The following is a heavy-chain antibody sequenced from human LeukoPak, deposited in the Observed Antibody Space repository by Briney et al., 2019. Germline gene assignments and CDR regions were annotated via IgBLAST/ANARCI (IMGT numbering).Heavy chain of an antibody. V-gene: IGHV1-8*01. J-gene: IGHJ4*02. CDR2: MSPNSGNT. D-gene: IGHD3-16*02. Sequence: ASVKVSCKASGYTFTSYGINWVRQATGQGLEWMGWMSPNSGNTGYAQKFQGRVTMTRNTSISTAYMELRSLRSEDTAVYYCARGPITFGGVIVIAKPPFDYWGQGTLVTVSS. CDR3: ARGPITFGGVIVIAKPPFDY. CDR1: GYTFTSYG.